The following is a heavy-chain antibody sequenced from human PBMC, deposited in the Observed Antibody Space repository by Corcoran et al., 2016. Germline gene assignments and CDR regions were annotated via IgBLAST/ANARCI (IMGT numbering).Heavy chain of an antibody. CDR1: GGSISSYY. CDR2: IYYSGST. J-gene: IGHJ3*02. CDR3: ARGPVYSYGYDALDI. Sequence: QVQLQESGPGLVKPSETLSLTCTVSGGSISSYYWSWIRQPPGKGLEWIGYIYYSGSTNYNPSLKSRVTISVDTSKNQFSLKLSSVTAADTAVYYCARGPVYSYGYDALDIWGQGTMVTVSS. V-gene: IGHV4-59*01. D-gene: IGHD5-18*01.